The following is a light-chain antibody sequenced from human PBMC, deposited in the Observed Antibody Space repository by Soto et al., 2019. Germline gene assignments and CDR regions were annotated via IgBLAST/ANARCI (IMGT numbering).Light chain of an antibody. CDR3: QQRNVWPPIT. Sequence: EIVLTQSPATLSVSPGERATLSCRASQSVSRNLAWYQQKPGQAPRLVVYDSTLRANGVPDRFGGSRSGTEFTLTINNLEPEDFAVYYCQQRNVWPPITFGQGTRLEIK. V-gene: IGKV3D-15*03. CDR1: QSVSRN. CDR2: DST. J-gene: IGKJ5*01.